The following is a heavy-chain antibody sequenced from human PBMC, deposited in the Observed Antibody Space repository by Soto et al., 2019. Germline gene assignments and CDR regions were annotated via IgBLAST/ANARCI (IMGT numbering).Heavy chain of an antibody. Sequence: GASVKVSCKASGYTFTGYYMHWVRQAPGQGLEWMGWINPNSGGTNYAQKFQGRVTMTRDTSISTAYMELSRLRSDDTAVYYCAREAGPDAIRRYFQHWGQRTLVTVSS. D-gene: IGHD2-2*02. CDR2: INPNSGGT. CDR1: GYTFTGYY. J-gene: IGHJ1*01. V-gene: IGHV1-2*02. CDR3: AREAGPDAIRRYFQH.